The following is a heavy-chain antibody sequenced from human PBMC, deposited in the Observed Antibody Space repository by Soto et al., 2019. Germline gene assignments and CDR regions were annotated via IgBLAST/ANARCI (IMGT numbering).Heavy chain of an antibody. CDR1: GFTFSSYW. J-gene: IGHJ3*02. CDR3: ARARGILPDAFDI. CDR2: IKQDGSEK. V-gene: IGHV3-7*01. Sequence: GGSLRLSCAASGFTFSSYWMSWVRQAPGKGLEWVANIKQDGSEKYYVDSVKGRFTISRDNAKNSLYLQMNSLRAEDTAVYYCARARGILPDAFDIWGQGTMVTVSS.